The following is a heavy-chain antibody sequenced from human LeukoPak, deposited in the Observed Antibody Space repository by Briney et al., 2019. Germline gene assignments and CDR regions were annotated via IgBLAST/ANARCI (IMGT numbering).Heavy chain of an antibody. D-gene: IGHD3-16*01. CDR1: GYTFTSYD. Sequence: ASVKVSCKASGYTFTSYDINWVRQATGQGLEWMGWMNPNSGNTGYAQKFQGRVTITRNTSISSAYMELSGLRSEDTAVYYCARLQRIGRGNKWYYMDVWGKGTTVTVSS. CDR3: ARLQRIGRGNKWYYMDV. J-gene: IGHJ6*03. V-gene: IGHV1-8*03. CDR2: MNPNSGNT.